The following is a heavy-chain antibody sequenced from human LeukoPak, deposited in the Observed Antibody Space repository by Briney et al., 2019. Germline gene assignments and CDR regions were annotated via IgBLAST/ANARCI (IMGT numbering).Heavy chain of an antibody. Sequence: GGSLRLSCAASGFSFSHCGMHWVRQAPGKGLEWVALIWNDGSQKYYSDSVNGRFTISRDNTKDTLYLHMNTARTLHTTVYYCAREVRVTTVLDYWGQGTQVTVFS. CDR2: IWNDGSQK. J-gene: IGHJ4*02. CDR1: GFSFSHCG. V-gene: IGHV3-33*01. D-gene: IGHD4-17*01. CDR3: AREVRVTTVLDY.